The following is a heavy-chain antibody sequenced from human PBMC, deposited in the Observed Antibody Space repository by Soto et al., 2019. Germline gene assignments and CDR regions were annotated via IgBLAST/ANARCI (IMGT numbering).Heavy chain of an antibody. Sequence: ASVKVSCKASGYTFTSYGISWVRQAPGQGLEWMGWISAYNGNTNYAQKLQGRVTMTTDTSTSTAYMELRSLRSDDTAVYYCARGSSSGWYLNYYFDYWGQGTLVTVSS. CDR2: ISAYNGNT. J-gene: IGHJ4*02. CDR3: ARGSSSGWYLNYYFDY. V-gene: IGHV1-18*01. D-gene: IGHD6-19*01. CDR1: GYTFTSYG.